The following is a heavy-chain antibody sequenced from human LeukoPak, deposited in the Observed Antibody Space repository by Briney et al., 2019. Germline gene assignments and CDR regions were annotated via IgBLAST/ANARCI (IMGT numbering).Heavy chain of an antibody. J-gene: IGHJ4*02. CDR2: IYYSGST. CDR3: ARGRSSGYFSPFDY. D-gene: IGHD3-22*01. V-gene: IGHV4-31*03. CDR1: GGSISSGGYY. Sequence: PSETLSLTCTVSGGSISSGGYYWSWIRQHPGKGLEWIGYIYYSGSTYYKPSLKSRVTISVDTSKNQFSLKLSSVTAADTAVYYCARGRSSGYFSPFDYWGQGTLVTVSS.